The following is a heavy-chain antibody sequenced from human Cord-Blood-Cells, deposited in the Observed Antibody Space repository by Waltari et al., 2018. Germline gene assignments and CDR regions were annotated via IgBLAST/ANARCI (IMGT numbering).Heavy chain of an antibody. CDR1: GFTFSSYA. Sequence: QVQLVESGGGVVQPGRSLRLSCAASGFTFSSYAMHWVRQAPGKGLEWVAVISYDGSNKDYADSVKGRFTISRDNSKNTLYLQMNSLRAEDTAVYYCAGVGLGIYSWYFDLWGRGTLVTVSS. CDR2: ISYDGSNK. D-gene: IGHD7-27*01. CDR3: AGVGLGIYSWYFDL. V-gene: IGHV3-30*04. J-gene: IGHJ2*01.